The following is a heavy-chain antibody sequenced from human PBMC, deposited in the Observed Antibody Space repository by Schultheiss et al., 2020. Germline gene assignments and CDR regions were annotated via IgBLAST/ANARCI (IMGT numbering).Heavy chain of an antibody. V-gene: IGHV1-18*01. CDR3: ARWPAPNYYYYGMDV. Sequence: ASVKVSCKASGYTFTSYGISWVRQAPGQGLEWMGWISAYNGNTNYAQKLQGRVTMTTDTSTSTAYMELRSLRSDDTAVYYCARWPAPNYYYYGMDVWGQGTTVTVSS. CDR2: ISAYNGNT. CDR1: GYTFTSYG. J-gene: IGHJ6*02.